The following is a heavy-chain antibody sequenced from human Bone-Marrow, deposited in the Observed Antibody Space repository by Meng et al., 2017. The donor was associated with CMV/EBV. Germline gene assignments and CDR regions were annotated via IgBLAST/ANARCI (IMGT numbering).Heavy chain of an antibody. CDR3: ARESRSPGMAAAGKPKPYYDGMDV. D-gene: IGHD6-13*01. CDR2: IYYSGST. J-gene: IGHJ6*02. V-gene: IGHV4-39*07. CDR1: GGSISSSSYY. Sequence: SETLSLTCTVSGGSISSSSYYWGWIRQPPGKGLEWIGSIYYSGSTYYNPSPKSRVTISVDTSKNQFSLRLSSVTAADTAVYYCARESRSPGMAAAGKPKPYYDGMDVWGQGTTVTVSS.